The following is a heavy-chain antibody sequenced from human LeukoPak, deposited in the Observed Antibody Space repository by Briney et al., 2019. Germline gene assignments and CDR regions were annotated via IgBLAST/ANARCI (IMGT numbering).Heavy chain of an antibody. J-gene: IGHJ4*02. Sequence: PGGSLRLSCAASGFTFSSYWMSWVRQAPGKGLERVANIKQDGSEKNYVDSVKGRFTISRDNAKNSLYLQMNSLRAEDTAVYYCAGGGGNFYYWGQGTLVTVSS. D-gene: IGHD1-26*01. V-gene: IGHV3-7*01. CDR1: GFTFSSYW. CDR2: IKQDGSEK. CDR3: AGGGGNFYY.